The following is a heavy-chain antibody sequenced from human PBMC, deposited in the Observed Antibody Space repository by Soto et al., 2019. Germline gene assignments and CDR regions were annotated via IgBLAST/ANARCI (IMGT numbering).Heavy chain of an antibody. J-gene: IGHJ4*02. D-gene: IGHD6-13*01. Sequence: GGSLRLSCAASGFTFDDYAMHWVRQAPGKGLEWVSGISWNSGSIGYADSVKGRFTISRDNAKNSLYLQMNSLRAEDTALYYCAKDIAAAGSEGYFDYWGQGTLVTVSS. CDR2: ISWNSGSI. CDR3: AKDIAAAGSEGYFDY. CDR1: GFTFDDYA. V-gene: IGHV3-9*01.